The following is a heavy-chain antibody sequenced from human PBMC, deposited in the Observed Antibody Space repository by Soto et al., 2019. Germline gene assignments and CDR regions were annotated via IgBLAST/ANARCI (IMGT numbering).Heavy chain of an antibody. J-gene: IGHJ3*02. Sequence: GGSLRLSCAASGFTFSSYSMNWVRQAPGKGLEWVSSISSSSSYIYYADSVKGRFTISRDNAKNSLYLQMNSLRAEDTAVYYCARVSEDTAMVTFGHMYAFDIWGQGTMVTVSS. CDR2: ISSSSSYI. D-gene: IGHD5-18*01. CDR1: GFTFSSYS. CDR3: ARVSEDTAMVTFGHMYAFDI. V-gene: IGHV3-21*01.